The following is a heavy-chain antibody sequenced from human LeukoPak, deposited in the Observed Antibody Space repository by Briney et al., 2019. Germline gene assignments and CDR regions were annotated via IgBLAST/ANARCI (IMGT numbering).Heavy chain of an antibody. CDR2: IGTAGDT. CDR1: GFTFSSYD. CDR3: ARGGGYSYGSFDY. D-gene: IGHD5-18*01. J-gene: IGHJ4*02. Sequence: GGSLRLSCAASGFTFSSYDMHWVRQAPGKGLEWVSAIGTAGDTYYPGSVKGRFTISRENAKNSLYLQMNSLRAGDTAVYYCARGGGYSYGSFDYWGQGTLVTVSS. V-gene: IGHV3-13*01.